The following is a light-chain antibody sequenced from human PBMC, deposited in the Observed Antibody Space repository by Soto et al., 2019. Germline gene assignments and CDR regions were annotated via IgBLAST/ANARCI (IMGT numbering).Light chain of an antibody. Sequence: IQLTQSPSTLSASVGDRVTISCRASQTVFSWLAWYQHKPGKAPIVLIYDASTLESGVPSRFSGSGSGTEFTLTISSLQPDDFATYYCQQYTTYPWTFGQGTKV. J-gene: IGKJ1*01. V-gene: IGKV1-5*01. CDR3: QQYTTYPWT. CDR1: QTVFSW. CDR2: DAS.